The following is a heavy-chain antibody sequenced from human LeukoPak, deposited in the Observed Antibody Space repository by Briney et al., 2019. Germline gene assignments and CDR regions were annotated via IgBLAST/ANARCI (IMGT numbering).Heavy chain of an antibody. CDR2: IKQDGSEK. CDR1: GFTFGNYA. Sequence: PGGSLRLSCAASGFTFGNYAMNWVRQAPGKGLEWVANIKQDGSEKYYVDSVKGRFTISRDNAKNSLYLQMNSLRAEDTAVYYCANLRRFDYWGQGTLVTVSS. D-gene: IGHD4-17*01. V-gene: IGHV3-7*01. J-gene: IGHJ4*02. CDR3: ANLRRFDY.